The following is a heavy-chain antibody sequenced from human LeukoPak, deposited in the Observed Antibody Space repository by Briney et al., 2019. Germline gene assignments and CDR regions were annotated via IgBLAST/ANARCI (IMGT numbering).Heavy chain of an antibody. J-gene: IGHJ4*02. Sequence: SVKVSCKASGGTFSSYAISWVRQAPGQGLKWMGGIIPIFGTANYAQKFQGRVTITADESTSTAYMELSSLRSEDTAVYYCARGVYYYDSSGYYYGPYYFDYWGQGTLVTVSS. CDR3: ARGVYYYDSSGYYYGPYYFDY. D-gene: IGHD3-22*01. CDR1: GGTFSSYA. V-gene: IGHV1-69*13. CDR2: IIPIFGTA.